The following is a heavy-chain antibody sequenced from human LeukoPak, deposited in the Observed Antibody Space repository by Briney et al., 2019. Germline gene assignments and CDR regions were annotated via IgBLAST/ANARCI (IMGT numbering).Heavy chain of an antibody. Sequence: PGGSLRLSCAASGFTFSSYSMNWVRQAPGKGLEWVSSISSSSSYIYYADSVKGRFTISRDNAKNSLYLQMNSLRAEDTAVYYCARAFAHSGSYYMSPDYWGQGTLVTVSS. V-gene: IGHV3-21*01. CDR1: GFTFSSYS. J-gene: IGHJ4*02. D-gene: IGHD3-10*01. CDR3: ARAFAHSGSYYMSPDY. CDR2: ISSSSSYI.